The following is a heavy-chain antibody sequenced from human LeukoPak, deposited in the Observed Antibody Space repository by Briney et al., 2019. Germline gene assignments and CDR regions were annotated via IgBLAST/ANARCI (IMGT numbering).Heavy chain of an antibody. CDR1: GGSISSYY. CDR3: ARDSWYYYDSSGSLYWYFDL. CDR2: IYYSGST. V-gene: IGHV4-59*01. Sequence: PSETLSLTCTVSGGSISSYYWSWIRQPPGKGLEWIGYIYYSGSTNYNPSLKSRVTISVDTSKNQFSLKLSSVTAADTAVYYCARDSWYYYDSSGSLYWYFDLWGRGTLVTVSS. D-gene: IGHD3-22*01. J-gene: IGHJ2*01.